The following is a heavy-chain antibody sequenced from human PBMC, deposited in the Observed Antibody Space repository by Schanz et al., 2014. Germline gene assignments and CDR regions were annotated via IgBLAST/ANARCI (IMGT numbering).Heavy chain of an antibody. D-gene: IGHD1-1*01. CDR1: GFTFSNYV. J-gene: IGHJ4*02. CDR3: AKIERNED. Sequence: VQLVESGGGVVQPGRSLRLSCAASGFTFSNYVMSWVRQAPGKGLEWVSTIGTSGGTNYAESVKGRFTISRDNSKNTLYLQMNSLRAEDTAVYFCAKIERNEDWGQGTLVTVSS. CDR2: IGTSGGT. V-gene: IGHV3-23*04.